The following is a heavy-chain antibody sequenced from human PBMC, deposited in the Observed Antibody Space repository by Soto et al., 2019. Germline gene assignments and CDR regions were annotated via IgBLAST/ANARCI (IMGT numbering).Heavy chain of an antibody. J-gene: IGHJ6*02. CDR3: AATFIAAVGTGYYYGMDV. CDR1: GFTFTSSA. Sequence: QMQLVQSGPEVKKPGTSVKVSCKASGFTFTSSAVQWVRQARGQRLEWIGWIVVGSGDTNSAQKFQKRVTITRDMSTSTAHIELSSLRSEDTAVYYCAATFIAAVGTGYYYGMDVWGQGTTVTVSS. CDR2: IVVGSGDT. V-gene: IGHV1-58*01. D-gene: IGHD6-13*01.